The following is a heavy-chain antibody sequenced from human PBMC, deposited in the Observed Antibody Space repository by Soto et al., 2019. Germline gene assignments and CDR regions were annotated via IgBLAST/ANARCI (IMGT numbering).Heavy chain of an antibody. J-gene: IGHJ4*02. CDR2: ISYDGSNE. D-gene: IGHD3-22*01. V-gene: IGHV3-30*18. CDR1: GFTFSSYG. CDR3: AKDTYYHDTSGYYIFDY. Sequence: GGSLRLSCAVSGFTFSSYGMHWVRQAPGKGLEWVAHISYDGSNEHYVDSVKGRFTISRDNSKNTLYLQMNSLRAEDTAVYYCAKDTYYHDTSGYYIFDYWGQGT.